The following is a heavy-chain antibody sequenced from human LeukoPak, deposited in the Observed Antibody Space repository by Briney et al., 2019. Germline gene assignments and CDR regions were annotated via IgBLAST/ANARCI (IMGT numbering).Heavy chain of an antibody. D-gene: IGHD3-9*01. CDR3: ARSLYVDGVSD. V-gene: IGHV4-39*01. CDR2: IYYSGST. CDR1: GGSISSSSYY. J-gene: IGHJ4*02. Sequence: SETLSLTCTVSGGSISSSSYYWGWIRQPPGKGLEWIGSIYYSGSTYYNPSLKSRVTISVDTSKNQFSLKLSSVTAADTAVYYCARSLYVDGVSDWGQGTLVTVSS.